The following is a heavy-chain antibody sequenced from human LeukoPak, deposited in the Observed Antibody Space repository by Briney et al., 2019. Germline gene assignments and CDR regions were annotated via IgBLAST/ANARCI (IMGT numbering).Heavy chain of an antibody. CDR2: ISSSGSTI. Sequence: GGSLRLSCAASGFTFSSYEMNWVRQAPGKGLEWVSYISSSGSTIYYADSVKGRFTISRDNAKNSLYLQMNSLRAEDTAVYYCARERVDTAMVSGWFPHYMDVWGKGTTVTVSS. V-gene: IGHV3-48*03. D-gene: IGHD5-18*01. CDR3: ARERVDTAMVSGWFPHYMDV. J-gene: IGHJ6*03. CDR1: GFTFSSYE.